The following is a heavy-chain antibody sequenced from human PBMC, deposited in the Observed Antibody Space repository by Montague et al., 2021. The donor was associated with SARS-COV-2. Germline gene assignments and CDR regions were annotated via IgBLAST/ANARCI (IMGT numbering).Heavy chain of an antibody. V-gene: IGHV3-48*03. J-gene: IGHJ4*02. CDR2: ISRSGSP. D-gene: IGHD6-13*01. CDR1: GFTFSSFA. Sequence: SLRLSCAASGFTFSSFAMIWVRQAPGKGLEWLSYISRSGSPDYADSVKGRFTVSRDNAKNSLYLQMDSLRDEDTAVYYCATRAQSRVWYGRHGPFDYWGQGTLVTVSS. CDR3: ATRAQSRVWYGRHGPFDY.